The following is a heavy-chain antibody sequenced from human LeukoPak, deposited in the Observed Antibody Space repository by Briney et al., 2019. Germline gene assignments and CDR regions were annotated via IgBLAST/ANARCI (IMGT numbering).Heavy chain of an antibody. V-gene: IGHV5-51*01. CDR2: IYPGDSDT. CDR3: ARHRYYDSSGYRYYYYYYMDV. CDR1: GYSFTSYW. J-gene: IGHJ6*03. Sequence: GESLKISCKGSGYSFTSYWIGWVRQMPGKGLECMGIIYPGDSDTRYSPSFQGQVTISADKSISTAYLQWSSLKASDTAMYYCARHRYYDSSGYRYYYYYYMDVWGKGTTVTVSS. D-gene: IGHD3-22*01.